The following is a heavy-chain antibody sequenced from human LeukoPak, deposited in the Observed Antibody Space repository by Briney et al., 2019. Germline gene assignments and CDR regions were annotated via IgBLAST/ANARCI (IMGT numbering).Heavy chain of an antibody. J-gene: IGHJ4*02. CDR2: ISNNGGYT. V-gene: IGHV3-23*01. Sequence: GGSLRLSCAASGFTFSSSAMSWVRQAPGKGLEWISAISNNGGYTYYADSVKGRFTISRDNAKNSLYLQMNSLRAEDTAVYYCARDLVWNDFEGEEGGQDYWGQGTLVTVSS. CDR3: ARDLVWNDFEGEEGGQDY. CDR1: GFTFSSSA. D-gene: IGHD1-1*01.